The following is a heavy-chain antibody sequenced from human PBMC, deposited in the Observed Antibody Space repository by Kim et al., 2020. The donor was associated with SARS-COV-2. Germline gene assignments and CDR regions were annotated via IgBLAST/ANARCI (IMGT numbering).Heavy chain of an antibody. J-gene: IGHJ4*02. Sequence: SETLSLTCTVSGGSISSYYWSWIRQPPGKGLEWIGYIYYSGSTNYNPSLKSRVTISVDTSKNQFSLKLSSVTAADTAVYYCVTIVATMDDYWGQGTLVTV. V-gene: IGHV4-59*08. CDR3: VTIVATMDDY. CDR1: GGSISSYY. D-gene: IGHD5-12*01. CDR2: IYYSGST.